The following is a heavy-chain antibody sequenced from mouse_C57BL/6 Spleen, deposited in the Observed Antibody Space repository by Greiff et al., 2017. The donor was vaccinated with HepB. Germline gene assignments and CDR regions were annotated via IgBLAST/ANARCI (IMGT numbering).Heavy chain of an antibody. Sequence: VQLQQSGAELVKPGASVKLSCKASGYTFTSYWMHWVKQRSGQGLEWIGMIHPNSGSTNYNEKFKSKATLTVDKSSSTAYMQLSSLTSEDSAVYYCSRYDGYSDYWGQGTTLTVSS. V-gene: IGHV1-64*01. CDR2: IHPNSGST. J-gene: IGHJ2*01. CDR3: SRYDGYSDY. D-gene: IGHD2-3*01. CDR1: GYTFTSYW.